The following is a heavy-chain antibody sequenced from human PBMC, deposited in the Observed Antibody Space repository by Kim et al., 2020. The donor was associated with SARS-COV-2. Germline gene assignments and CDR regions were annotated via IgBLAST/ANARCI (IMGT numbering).Heavy chain of an antibody. J-gene: IGHJ3*02. Sequence: GGSLRLSCAASEITFSRHWIHWVRQGPEKGLVWVSRVSSDGRTTSYADPVKGRFSLSRDNAKSTVYLQMDSLTAEDTAVYYCARGFLEHDAFDIWGQGTVVIVSS. CDR2: VSSDGRTT. V-gene: IGHV3-74*01. CDR1: EITFSRHW. CDR3: ARGFLEHDAFDI. D-gene: IGHD3-3*01.